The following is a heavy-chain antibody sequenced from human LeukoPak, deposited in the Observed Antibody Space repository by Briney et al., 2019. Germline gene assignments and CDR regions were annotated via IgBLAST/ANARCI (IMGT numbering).Heavy chain of an antibody. CDR1: GYTFTSYY. Sequence: GASVKVSCTASGYTFTSYYMHWVRQAPGQGLEWMGIINPSGGSTSYAQKFQGRVTMTRDTSTSTVYMELSSLRSEDTAVYYCAREVWMGGYSTNASGGIDGMDVWGQGTTVTVSS. J-gene: IGHJ6*02. D-gene: IGHD5-18*01. V-gene: IGHV1-46*01. CDR2: INPSGGST. CDR3: AREVWMGGYSTNASGGIDGMDV.